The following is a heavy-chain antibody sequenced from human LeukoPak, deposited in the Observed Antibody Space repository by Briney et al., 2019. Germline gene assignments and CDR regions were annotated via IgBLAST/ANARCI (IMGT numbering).Heavy chain of an antibody. CDR3: TRDGSSRSLAT. D-gene: IGHD6-6*01. CDR1: GASISTDY. V-gene: IGHV4-59*01. Sequence: SETLSLTCTVSGASISTDYWCWIRQPPGKGLERLGCFYHGENTNYNPSLKSRVSISVDTSKNQFSLRLSSVTAADTAVYYCTRDGSSRSLATWGQGILVTVSS. J-gene: IGHJ5*02. CDR2: FYHGENT.